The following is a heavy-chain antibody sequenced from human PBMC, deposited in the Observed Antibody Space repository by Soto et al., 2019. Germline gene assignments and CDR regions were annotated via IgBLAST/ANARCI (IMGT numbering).Heavy chain of an antibody. Sequence: GGSLRLSCAASGFTFNIYGMHWVRQAPGKGLEWVSTVTVTGGSTYYADSVKGRFTISRDRSNYTVSLLLNSLRVEDTAIYYCAGQRSPEGWFDPWGQGTLVTVSS. CDR3: AGQRSPEGWFDP. J-gene: IGHJ5*02. CDR2: VTVTGGST. CDR1: GFTFNIYG. V-gene: IGHV3-23*01. D-gene: IGHD3-10*01.